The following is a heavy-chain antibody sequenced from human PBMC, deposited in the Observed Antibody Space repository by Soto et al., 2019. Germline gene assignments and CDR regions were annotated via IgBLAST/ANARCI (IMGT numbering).Heavy chain of an antibody. V-gene: IGHV4-34*01. D-gene: IGHD3-3*02. J-gene: IGHJ3*02. CDR2: INHSGST. CDR3: VRGRGCISRNAFDI. CDR1: DGSFRDYY. Sequence: QVQLQQWGAGLLKPSETLSLTCAVKDGSFRDYYWSWIRQPPGKGLEWLGEINHSGSTNSNPSLKSRVTISVDKSKKQFSVTLSSVTAADTAVYYCVRGRGCISRNAFDILGQGTMVTVS.